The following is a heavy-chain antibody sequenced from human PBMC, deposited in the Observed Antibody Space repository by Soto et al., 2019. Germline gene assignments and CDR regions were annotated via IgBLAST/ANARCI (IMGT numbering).Heavy chain of an antibody. J-gene: IGHJ4*02. V-gene: IGHV3-30-3*01. CDR3: ARDHRGYNYGHFDF. CDR1: GFTFSSYT. CDR2: VSYDGINE. Sequence: GGSLRLSCAASGFTFSSYTMHWVRQAPGKGLDWVALVSYDGINEYYADSVKGRFTVSRDNSRSTLYLQMRSLRAEDAAIYYCARDHRGYNYGHFDFWGQGTLVTVSS. D-gene: IGHD5-18*01.